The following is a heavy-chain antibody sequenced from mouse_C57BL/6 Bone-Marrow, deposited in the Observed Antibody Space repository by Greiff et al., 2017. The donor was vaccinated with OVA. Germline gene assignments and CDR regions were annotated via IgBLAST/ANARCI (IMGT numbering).Heavy chain of an antibody. J-gene: IGHJ2*01. CDR3: AREYYVYGGYSDY. CDR2: IDPSDSYT. CDR1: GYTFTSYW. Sequence: QVQLQQPGAELVMPGASVKLSCKASGYTFTSYWMHWVKQRPGQGLEWIGEIDPSDSYTNYNQKFKGKSTLTVDKSSSTAYMQLSSLTSEDSAVYYSAREYYVYGGYSDYWGEGTTLTVSS. V-gene: IGHV1-69*01. D-gene: IGHD2-14*01.